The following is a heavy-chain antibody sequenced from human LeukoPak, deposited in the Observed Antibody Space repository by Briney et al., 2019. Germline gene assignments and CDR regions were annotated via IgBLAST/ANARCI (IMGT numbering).Heavy chain of an antibody. CDR1: GGSFSGFY. Sequence: SETLSPTCAVYGGSFSGFYWRWIRQPPREGLEWIGEINHSGSTNYNPSLKSRVTISVDTSKNQFSLKLSSVTAADTAVYCCARAGYSYGYELDYWGQGTLVTVSS. CDR2: INHSGST. V-gene: IGHV4-34*01. CDR3: ARAGYSYGYELDY. D-gene: IGHD5-18*01. J-gene: IGHJ4*02.